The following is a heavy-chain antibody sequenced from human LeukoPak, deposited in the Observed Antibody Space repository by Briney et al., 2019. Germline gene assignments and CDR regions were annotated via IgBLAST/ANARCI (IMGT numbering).Heavy chain of an antibody. Sequence: PSETLSLTCTVSGGSISSYYWSWIRQPPGKGLDWIGYIYYSGSTHYNPSLKSRVTISVDTSKNQFSLKLSSVTAADTAVYYCVRYGGNFDYWGQGTLVTVSS. CDR2: IYYSGST. D-gene: IGHD4-23*01. CDR1: GGSISSYY. CDR3: VRYGGNFDY. J-gene: IGHJ4*02. V-gene: IGHV4-59*01.